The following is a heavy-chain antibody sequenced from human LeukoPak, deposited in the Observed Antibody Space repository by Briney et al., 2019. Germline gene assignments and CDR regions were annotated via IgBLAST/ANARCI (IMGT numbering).Heavy chain of an antibody. V-gene: IGHV4-59*01. J-gene: IGHJ3*02. CDR3: ARDLHDGYYGSGRRAFDI. Sequence: SETLSLTCTVSGGSISSYYWSWLRQPPGKGLEWIGYIYYSGSTNYNPSLKSRVTISVDTSKNQFSLKLSSVTAADTAVYYCARDLHDGYYGSGRRAFDIWGQGTMVTVSS. D-gene: IGHD3-10*01. CDR1: GGSISSYY. CDR2: IYYSGST.